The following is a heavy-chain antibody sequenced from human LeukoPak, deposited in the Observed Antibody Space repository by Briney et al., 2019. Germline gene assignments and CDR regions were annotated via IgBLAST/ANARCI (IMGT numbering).Heavy chain of an antibody. Sequence: GASVKVSCKASGYTFTSYAISWVRQAPGQGLEWMGWISAYNGNTNYAQKLQGRVTMTTYTSTSTAYMKLRSLRSEDTDVYYCARVHSSGWYFDYWGQGTLVTVSS. CDR3: ARVHSSGWYFDY. CDR2: ISAYNGNT. J-gene: IGHJ4*02. CDR1: GYTFTSYA. D-gene: IGHD6-19*01. V-gene: IGHV1-18*01.